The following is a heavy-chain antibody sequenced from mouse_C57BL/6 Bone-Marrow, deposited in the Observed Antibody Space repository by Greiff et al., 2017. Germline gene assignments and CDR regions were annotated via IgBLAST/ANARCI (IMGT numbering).Heavy chain of an antibody. V-gene: IGHV5-6*01. CDR2: ISSGGSYT. CDR3: ARRGYYGLDY. D-gene: IGHD1-1*01. CDR1: GFTFSSYG. Sequence: DVHLVESGGDLVKPGGSLKLSCAASGFTFSSYGMSWVRQTPDKRLEWVATISSGGSYTYYPDSVKGRFTISRDNAKNTLYLQMSSLKSEDTAMYYGARRGYYGLDYWGKGTTLTVSS. J-gene: IGHJ2*01.